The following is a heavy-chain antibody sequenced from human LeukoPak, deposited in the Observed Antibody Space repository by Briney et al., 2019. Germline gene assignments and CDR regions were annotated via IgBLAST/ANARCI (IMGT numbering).Heavy chain of an antibody. Sequence: ASVKVSCKASGYTFTSYDINWVRQVTGQGLEWMGWMNPNSGNTGYAQKFQGRVTMTRNTSISTAYMELSSLRSEDTAVYYCARGLRITMVRGVIGNWFDPWGQGTLVTVSS. CDR3: ARGLRITMVRGVIGNWFDP. CDR2: MNPNSGNT. V-gene: IGHV1-8*01. D-gene: IGHD3-10*01. CDR1: GYTFTSYD. J-gene: IGHJ5*02.